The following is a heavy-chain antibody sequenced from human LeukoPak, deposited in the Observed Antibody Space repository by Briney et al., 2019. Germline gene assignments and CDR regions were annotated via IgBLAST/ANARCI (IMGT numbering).Heavy chain of an antibody. D-gene: IGHD3-9*01. CDR3: ARGGPYYDILTGYYPDNWFDP. J-gene: IGHJ5*02. V-gene: IGHV4-34*01. Sequence: SETLSLTCAVYGGFFSGYCWSWIRQPPGKGLEWIGEINHSGSTNYNPSLKSRVTISVDTSKNQFSLKLSSVTAADTAVHYCARGGPYYDILTGYYPDNWFDPWGQGTLVTVSS. CDR1: GGFFSGYC. CDR2: INHSGST.